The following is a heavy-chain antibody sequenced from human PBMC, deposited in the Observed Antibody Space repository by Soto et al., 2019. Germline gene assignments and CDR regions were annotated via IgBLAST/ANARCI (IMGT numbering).Heavy chain of an antibody. CDR3: ARGRGDFGNWFDH. Sequence: GGSLRLSCAVSGFMFNDYWMSWVRQIPGKGLEWVANIRSDGSDKKYVDSVKGRFTISRDNGKNSLYLEMNSLRAGDAAVYYCARGRGDFGNWFDHWGQGTLGTVAA. V-gene: IGHV3-7*05. J-gene: IGHJ5*02. CDR2: IRSDGSDK. D-gene: IGHD3-16*01. CDR1: GFMFNDYW.